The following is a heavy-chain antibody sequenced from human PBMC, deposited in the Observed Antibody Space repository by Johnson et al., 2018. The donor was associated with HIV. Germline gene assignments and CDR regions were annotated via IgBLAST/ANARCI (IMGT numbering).Heavy chain of an antibody. CDR1: GFTFSNAW. V-gene: IGHV3-74*02. Sequence: VQLVESGGGLVKPGGSLRLSCAASGFTFSNAWMEWVRQAPGKGLVWVSRIKSDGSSTTYADSVKGRFPISRDNATNSLYLQMNSLSAEDTAVYYCAQEGPLTVTTVMDAFDIWGQGTMVTVSS. CDR2: IKSDGSST. D-gene: IGHD4-17*01. J-gene: IGHJ3*02. CDR3: AQEGPLTVTTVMDAFDI.